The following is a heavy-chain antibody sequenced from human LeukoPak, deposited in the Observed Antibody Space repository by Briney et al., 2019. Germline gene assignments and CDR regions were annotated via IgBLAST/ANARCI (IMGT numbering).Heavy chain of an antibody. J-gene: IGHJ4*02. Sequence: SETLSLTCTVSGGSISSSYYYWGWIRQPPGKGLEWIGSIYYSENTYYNPSLKSRVTISVDTSKNQFSLKLSSVTAADTAVYYCARGPTYLGYSSGWYKKGIDYWGQGTLVTVSS. CDR2: IYYSENT. CDR3: ARGPTYLGYSSGWYKKGIDY. V-gene: IGHV4-39*01. D-gene: IGHD6-19*01. CDR1: GGSISSSYYY.